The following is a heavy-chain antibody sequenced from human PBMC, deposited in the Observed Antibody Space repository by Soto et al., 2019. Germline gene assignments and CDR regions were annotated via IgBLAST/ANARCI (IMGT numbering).Heavy chain of an antibody. D-gene: IGHD3-9*01. J-gene: IGHJ6*02. CDR1: GGSISSSSYY. Sequence: QLQLQESGPGLVKPSETLSLTCTVSGGSISSSSYYWGWIRQPPGKGLEWIGSIYYSGSTYYNPSLKSRVTISVDTSKNQFSLKLSSVTAADTAVYYCVRPHYDILTGYRYGMDVWGQGTTVTVSS. V-gene: IGHV4-39*01. CDR2: IYYSGST. CDR3: VRPHYDILTGYRYGMDV.